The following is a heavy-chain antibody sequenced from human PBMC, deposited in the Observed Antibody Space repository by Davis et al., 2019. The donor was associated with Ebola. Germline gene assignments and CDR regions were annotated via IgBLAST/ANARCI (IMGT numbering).Heavy chain of an antibody. CDR3: ARGVPAAIYEFGGFDY. CDR2: ISDCGSGT. CDR1: GFTFRSFA. D-gene: IGHD2-2*01. J-gene: IGHJ4*02. V-gene: IGHV3-23*01. Sequence: GESLKTSCACSGFTFRSFAMSRLRQVPGKALELVSGISDCGSGTSYADSVKGRFTISRDNSKNTLYLQMNSLRAEDTAVYYCARGVPAAIYEFGGFDYWGQGTLVTVSS.